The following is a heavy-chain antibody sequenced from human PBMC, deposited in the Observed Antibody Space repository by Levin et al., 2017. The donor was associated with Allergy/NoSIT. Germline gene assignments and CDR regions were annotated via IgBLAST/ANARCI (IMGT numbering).Heavy chain of an antibody. Sequence: GESLKISCGASGFNFPYYNLNWVRQAPGKGLEWVASLNVGSTYIYYAESVRGRFTISRDNSKNSVFLQMNSLRVEDTAVYFCARDHRDFYFMDVWGQGTTVTVSS. D-gene: IGHD2/OR15-2a*01. V-gene: IGHV3-21*01. CDR3: ARDHRDFYFMDV. CDR1: GFNFPYYN. J-gene: IGHJ6*02. CDR2: LNVGSTYI.